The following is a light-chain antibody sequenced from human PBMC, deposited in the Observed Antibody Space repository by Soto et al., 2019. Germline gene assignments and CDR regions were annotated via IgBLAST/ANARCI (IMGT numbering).Light chain of an antibody. CDR2: AAS. CDR1: QSVSSS. V-gene: IGKV3-11*01. J-gene: IGKJ4*01. CDR3: QQRSNWPLT. Sequence: EIVLRQSPGTLSLSPGERATLSCRASQSVSSSLVWYQQKLGQAPRLLIYAASSRATGIPARFSGSGSGTDFTLTISSLEPEDFAVYYCQQRSNWPLTFGGGTKVDIK.